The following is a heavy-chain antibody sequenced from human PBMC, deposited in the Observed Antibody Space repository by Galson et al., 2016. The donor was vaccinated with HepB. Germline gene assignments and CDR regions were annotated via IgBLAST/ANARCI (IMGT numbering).Heavy chain of an antibody. Sequence: SLRLSCAASGFIFSSYGMHWVRQAPGKGLEWVAVTWYDGSNKYYADSVKGRFTISRDNSKNTLFLQMNSLRAEDTAVYYCARWYTSSSAGFGYWGQGTLVTVSS. D-gene: IGHD6-6*01. CDR2: TWYDGSNK. CDR1: GFIFSSYG. CDR3: ARWYTSSSAGFGY. V-gene: IGHV3-33*01. J-gene: IGHJ4*02.